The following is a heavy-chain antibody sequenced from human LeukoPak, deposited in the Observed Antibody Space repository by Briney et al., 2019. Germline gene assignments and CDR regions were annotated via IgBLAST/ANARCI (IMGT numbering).Heavy chain of an antibody. CDR1: GFTFSSYW. Sequence: GGSLRLSCAASGFTFSSYWMSWVRQAPGKGLEWVANIKQDGSEKYYVDSVKGRFTISRDNAKNSLYLQMNSLRAEDTGVYYCARDNADYDILTGYYYIFDYWGQGTLVTVSS. J-gene: IGHJ4*02. V-gene: IGHV3-7*01. CDR3: ARDNADYDILTGYYYIFDY. D-gene: IGHD3-9*01. CDR2: IKQDGSEK.